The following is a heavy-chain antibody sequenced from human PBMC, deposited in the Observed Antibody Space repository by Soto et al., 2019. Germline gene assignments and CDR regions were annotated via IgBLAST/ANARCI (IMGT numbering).Heavy chain of an antibody. CDR3: VKEGRLAVGGLDL. CDR2: ISGFSGTT. D-gene: IGHD3-10*01. Sequence: EVQLLESGGGLVQPGGSLRLSCAASGFTFTDNAMMWVRQAPGKGLEWVSSISGFSGTTYYADSVKGRFTISKDNSKSTVYLQLNSLRAEDTAIYYCVKEGRLAVGGLDLWGQGALVTVSS. V-gene: IGHV3-23*01. CDR1: GFTFTDNA. J-gene: IGHJ5*02.